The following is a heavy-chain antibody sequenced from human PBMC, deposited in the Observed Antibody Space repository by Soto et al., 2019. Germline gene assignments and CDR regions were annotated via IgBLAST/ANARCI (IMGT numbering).Heavy chain of an antibody. D-gene: IGHD2-15*01. CDR3: ASQDITPRAFEI. CDR1: GYTFTSYG. Sequence: ASVKVSCKASGYTFTSYGISWVRQAPGQGLEWMGWISAYNGNKNYAQKLQGRVTMTTYTSTSTAYMELRSLRSDDTAVYYCASQDITPRAFEIWGQGTMVTVSS. J-gene: IGHJ3*02. V-gene: IGHV1-18*01. CDR2: ISAYNGNK.